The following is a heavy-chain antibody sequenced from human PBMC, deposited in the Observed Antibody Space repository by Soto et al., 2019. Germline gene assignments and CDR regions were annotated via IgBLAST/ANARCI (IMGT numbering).Heavy chain of an antibody. Sequence: SETLSLTFTVSGGSISSSIFHWGWIRQPPGKGLEWIGSIYYSGSTYYSPSLKSRVTISVDTSKNQFSLKLSSVTAADTAVYYCESQGTYGSGSYVFDYWGQGTLVTVSS. V-gene: IGHV4-39*01. CDR2: IYYSGST. CDR1: GGSISSSIFH. D-gene: IGHD3-10*01. CDR3: ESQGTYGSGSYVFDY. J-gene: IGHJ4*02.